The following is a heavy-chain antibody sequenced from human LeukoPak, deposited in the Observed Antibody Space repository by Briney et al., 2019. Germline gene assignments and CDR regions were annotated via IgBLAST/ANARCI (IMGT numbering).Heavy chain of an antibody. CDR3: ATSPRTMVRGVIRY. CDR2: IYYSGST. CDR1: GGSISSYY. J-gene: IGHJ4*02. D-gene: IGHD3-10*01. Sequence: SETLSLTCTVSGGSISSYYWSWIRQPPGKGLEWIGYIYYSGSTNYNPSLKSRVTISVDTSKNQFSLKLSSVTAADTAVYYCATSPRTMVRGVIRYWGQGTLVTVSS. V-gene: IGHV4-59*12.